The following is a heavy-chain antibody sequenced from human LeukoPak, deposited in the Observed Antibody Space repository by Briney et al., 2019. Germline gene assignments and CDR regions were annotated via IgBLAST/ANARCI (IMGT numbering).Heavy chain of an antibody. D-gene: IGHD1-26*01. Sequence: WASVKVSCKASGYTFASYYMHWVRQAPGQGLEWMGIINPSGGSTSYAQKFQGRVTMTRDTSTSTVYMELSSLRSEDTAVYYCARDPSYSGSYYYFDYWGQGTLVTVSS. V-gene: IGHV1-46*01. CDR1: GYTFASYY. J-gene: IGHJ4*02. CDR2: INPSGGST. CDR3: ARDPSYSGSYYYFDY.